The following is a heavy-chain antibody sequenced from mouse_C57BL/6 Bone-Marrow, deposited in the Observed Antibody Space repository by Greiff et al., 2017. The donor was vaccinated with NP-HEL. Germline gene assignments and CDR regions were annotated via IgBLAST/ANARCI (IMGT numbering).Heavy chain of an antibody. D-gene: IGHD2-4*01. CDR1: GYTFTSYG. V-gene: IGHV1-81*01. J-gene: IGHJ2*01. CDR2: IYPRSGNT. CDR3: ARALYDYDLDY. Sequence: VQLQESGAELARPGASVKLSCKASGYTFTSYGISWVKQRTGQGLEWIGEIYPRSGNTYYNEKFKGKATLTADTSSSTAYMKLRRLTSDDSAVFCGARALYDYDLDYWGQGTTLTVSS.